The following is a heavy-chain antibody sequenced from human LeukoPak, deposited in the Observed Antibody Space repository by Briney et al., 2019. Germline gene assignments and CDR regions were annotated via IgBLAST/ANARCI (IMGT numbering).Heavy chain of an antibody. Sequence: GGSLRLSCAASGFTFSSYAMHWVRQAPGKGLEWVAVISYDGSNKYYADSVKGRFTISRDNSKNTLYLQMNSLRAEDTAVYSCARGYCTSSSCYNDYWGQGTLVTVSS. V-gene: IGHV3-30-3*01. CDR2: ISYDGSNK. CDR1: GFTFSSYA. D-gene: IGHD2-2*02. J-gene: IGHJ4*02. CDR3: ARGYCTSSSCYNDY.